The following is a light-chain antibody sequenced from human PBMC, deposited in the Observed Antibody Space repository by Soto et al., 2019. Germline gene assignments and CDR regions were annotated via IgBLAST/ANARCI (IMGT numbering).Light chain of an antibody. J-gene: IGKJ3*01. Sequence: EIVLTQSPGTLSLSPGERATLSCRASQSVSSSYLAWYQQKPGQAPRLLIFGASSRATGIPDRFSGSGSGTDFPLTISGLEPEDFAVYDCQQYGSSPPLFTFGPGTKVDIK. V-gene: IGKV3-20*01. CDR1: QSVSSSY. CDR3: QQYGSSPPLFT. CDR2: GAS.